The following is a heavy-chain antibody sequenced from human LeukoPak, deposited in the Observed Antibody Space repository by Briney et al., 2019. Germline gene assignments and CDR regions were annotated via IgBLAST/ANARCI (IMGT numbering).Heavy chain of an antibody. D-gene: IGHD6-13*01. CDR2: IYYGGGT. CDR1: GGSISSSTSY. V-gene: IGHV4-39*01. J-gene: IGHJ4*02. CDR3: ARSYSSSRASFPDY. Sequence: SETLSLTCTVSGGSISSSTSYWGWIRQPPGKGLEWIGSIYYGGGTYCNPSLKSRVTISVDTSKNQFSLKLSSVTAADTTVYYCARSYSSSRASFPDYWGQGTLVTVSS.